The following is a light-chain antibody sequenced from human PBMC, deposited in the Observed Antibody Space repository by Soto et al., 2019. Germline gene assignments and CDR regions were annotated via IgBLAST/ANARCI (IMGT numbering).Light chain of an antibody. Sequence: QSALTQPASVSGSPGQSITISCTGTSSDVGGYNYVSWYQQHPGKAPKLMIYDVSNRPSGVSNRFSGSKSGNTASLTISGLQGEDEADYVCSSYTSSSTLEGVVFGGGTNVTVL. V-gene: IGLV2-14*01. J-gene: IGLJ2*01. CDR2: DVS. CDR1: SSDVGGYNY. CDR3: SSYTSSSTLEGVV.